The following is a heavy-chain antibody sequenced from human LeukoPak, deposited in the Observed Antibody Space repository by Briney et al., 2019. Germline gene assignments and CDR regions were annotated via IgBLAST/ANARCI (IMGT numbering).Heavy chain of an antibody. CDR3: TTYYCSGGRCYHFDY. V-gene: IGHV3-15*01. D-gene: IGHD2-15*01. CDR1: GFTFSSAW. Sequence: GGSLRLSCAASGFTFSSAWMAWVRQAPGKRLEWVGRIKSKSDGGTTEYAAPVKGRFTISTDASKNALYLQMNSLGTEDTAVYYCTTYYCSGGRCYHFDYWGQGSLVTVSP. CDR2: IKSKSDGGTT. J-gene: IGHJ4*02.